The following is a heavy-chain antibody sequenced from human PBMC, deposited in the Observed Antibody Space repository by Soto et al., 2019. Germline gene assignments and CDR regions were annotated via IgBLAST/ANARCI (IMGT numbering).Heavy chain of an antibody. CDR3: TTGGATVTPWPPFDYYCYGMDV. D-gene: IGHD4-17*01. J-gene: IGHJ6*02. CDR1: GFTFSNAW. Sequence: EVQLVESGGGLVKPGGSLRLSCAASGFTFSNAWMNWVRQAPGKGLEWVGRIKSKTDGGTTDYAAPVKGRFTISRDDSKNTLYLQMNSLKTEDTAVYYCTTGGATVTPWPPFDYYCYGMDVWGQGTTVTVSS. V-gene: IGHV3-15*07. CDR2: IKSKTDGGTT.